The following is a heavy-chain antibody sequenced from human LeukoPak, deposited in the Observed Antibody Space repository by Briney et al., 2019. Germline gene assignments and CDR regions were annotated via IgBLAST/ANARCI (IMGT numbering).Heavy chain of an antibody. CDR1: GGSISSGGHY. Sequence: PSETLSLTCTVSGGSISSGGHYWSWLRQPPGKGLEWIGYIYHSGSTYYNPSLKSRVTISVDRSKNQFSLKLSSVTAADTAVYYCARDQGSSSKSGVWGKGTTVTVSS. J-gene: IGHJ6*04. CDR2: IYHSGST. CDR3: ARDQGSSSKSGV. V-gene: IGHV4-30-2*01. D-gene: IGHD6-13*01.